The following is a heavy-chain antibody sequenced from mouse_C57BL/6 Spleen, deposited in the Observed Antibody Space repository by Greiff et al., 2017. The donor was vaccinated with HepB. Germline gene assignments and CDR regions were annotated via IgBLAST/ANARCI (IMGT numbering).Heavy chain of an antibody. D-gene: IGHD2-4*01. CDR2: INPNNGGT. Sequence: EVQLQQSGPELVKPGASVKISCKASGYTFTDYYMNWVKQSHGKSLEWIGDINPNNGGTSYNQKFKGKATLTVDKSSSTAYMELRSLTSEDSAVYYCARKEGYYDYYYAMDYWGQGTSVTVSS. J-gene: IGHJ4*01. V-gene: IGHV1-26*01. CDR3: ARKEGYYDYYYAMDY. CDR1: GYTFTDYY.